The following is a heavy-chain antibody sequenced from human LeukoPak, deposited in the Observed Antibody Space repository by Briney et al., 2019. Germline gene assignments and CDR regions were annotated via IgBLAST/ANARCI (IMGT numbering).Heavy chain of an antibody. J-gene: IGHJ4*02. Sequence: EKSLRLSCAASGFTFSSYGMHWVRQAPGKGLEWVALIWYDGSHKDYTDSVKGRFTISRDNSKNTLYLLMKSLRAEDTAVYYCVREDSGYDIHFDYWGQGTLVTVSS. CDR3: VREDSGYDIHFDY. V-gene: IGHV3-33*01. CDR1: GFTFSSYG. D-gene: IGHD5-12*01. CDR2: IWYDGSHK.